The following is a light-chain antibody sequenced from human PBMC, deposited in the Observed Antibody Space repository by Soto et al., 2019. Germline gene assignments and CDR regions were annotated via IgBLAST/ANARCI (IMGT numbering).Light chain of an antibody. Sequence: QSVLTQPASVSGSPGQSIIISCTGTSSDVGGYNYVSWYQHHPGKAPKLMIYEVSNRPSGVSNRFSGSKSGNTASLTISGLQAEDEADYYCSSHTSSSTVVFGGGTKLTVL. V-gene: IGLV2-14*01. CDR3: SSHTSSSTVV. CDR1: SSDVGGYNY. CDR2: EVS. J-gene: IGLJ2*01.